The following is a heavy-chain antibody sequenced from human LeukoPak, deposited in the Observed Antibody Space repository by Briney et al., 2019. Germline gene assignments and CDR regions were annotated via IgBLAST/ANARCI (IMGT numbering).Heavy chain of an antibody. Sequence: PGGSLRLSCAASGFTFSDYYMSWVRQAPGKGLEWVSAISGSGGSTYYADSVKGRFTISRDNSKNTLYLQMNSLRAEDTAVYYCAKTVRHYDFWSGYYPGYYFDYWGQGTLVTVSS. J-gene: IGHJ4*02. V-gene: IGHV3-23*01. CDR3: AKTVRHYDFWSGYYPGYYFDY. CDR2: ISGSGGST. D-gene: IGHD3-3*01. CDR1: GFTFSDYY.